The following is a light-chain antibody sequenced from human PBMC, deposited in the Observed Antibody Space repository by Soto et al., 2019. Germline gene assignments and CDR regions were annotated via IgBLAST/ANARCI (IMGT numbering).Light chain of an antibody. CDR1: SSDVGSYNL. Sequence: QSAPTQPASVSGSPGQSITISCTGTSSDVGSYNLVSWYQQHPGKAPKLMIYEGSKRPSGVSNRFSGSKSGNTASLTISGLQAEDEADYYCCSYAGSSRVFGGWTKVTV. V-gene: IGLV2-23*01. J-gene: IGLJ2*01. CDR3: CSYAGSSRV. CDR2: EGS.